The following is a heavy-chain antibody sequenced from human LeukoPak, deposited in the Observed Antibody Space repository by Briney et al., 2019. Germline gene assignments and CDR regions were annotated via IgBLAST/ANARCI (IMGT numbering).Heavy chain of an antibody. CDR1: GFTFSSYS. Sequence: GGSLRLSCAASGFTFSSYSMNWVRQAPGKGLEWVSVTYSGGRTYYADSVKGRFTISRDISKNTLYLQMNSLRAEDTAVYYCARVLSGRGSLYDYYYYMDVWGKGTTVTISS. D-gene: IGHD3-10*01. CDR3: ARVLSGRGSLYDYYYYMDV. J-gene: IGHJ6*03. CDR2: TYSGGRT. V-gene: IGHV3-53*01.